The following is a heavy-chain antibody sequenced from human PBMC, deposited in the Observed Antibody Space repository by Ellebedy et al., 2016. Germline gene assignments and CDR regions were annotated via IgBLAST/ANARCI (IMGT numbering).Heavy chain of an antibody. CDR3: VTRLNGAFDF. Sequence: GESLKISCAASGFSVTSNDMSWVRQAPGRGLELVSLMYGGGTEYYADSVKGRFTITRDNSKNTLYLQMSGLGAGDTALYYCVTRLNGAFDFWGQGTMVSVSS. CDR1: GFSVTSND. CDR2: MYGGGTE. J-gene: IGHJ3*01. V-gene: IGHV3-53*01.